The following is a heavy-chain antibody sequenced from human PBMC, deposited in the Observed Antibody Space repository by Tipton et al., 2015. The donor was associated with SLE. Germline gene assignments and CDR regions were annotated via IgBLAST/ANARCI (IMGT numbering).Heavy chain of an antibody. CDR3: TRTNGAGSFDY. D-gene: IGHD7-27*01. Sequence: SLRLSCAASGFTFSSYWMSWVRQAPGKGLEWVANIKQDGSEKYYVDSVKGRFTISRDNAKNSLYLQMNSLRAEDTAVYYCTRTNGAGSFDYWGQGTLVTVSS. CDR1: GFTFSSYW. J-gene: IGHJ4*02. V-gene: IGHV3-7*05. CDR2: IKQDGSEK.